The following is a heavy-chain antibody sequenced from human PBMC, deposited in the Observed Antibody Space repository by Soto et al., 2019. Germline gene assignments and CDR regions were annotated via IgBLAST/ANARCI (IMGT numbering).Heavy chain of an antibody. CDR1: GFTFSKYA. CDR3: VKDRTVTTYWYFDL. J-gene: IGHJ2*01. CDR2: ISGSGGST. V-gene: IGHV3-23*01. Sequence: GGSLRLSCAASGFTFSKYAMSWVRQAPGKGLEWVSTISGSGGSTYYADSVKGRFTISRDISRNTLLLQMNSLRAEDTAVYYCVKDRTVTTYWYFDLWGRGTLVTVSS. D-gene: IGHD3-3*01.